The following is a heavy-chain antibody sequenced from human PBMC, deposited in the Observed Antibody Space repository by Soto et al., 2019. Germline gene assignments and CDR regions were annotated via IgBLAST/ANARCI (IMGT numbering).Heavy chain of an antibody. Sequence: QVQLQQWGAGLLKPSETLSLTCAVYGGSFSGYYWSWIRQPPGKGLEWIGEINHSGSTNYNPSLKSRGTISVDTSKNQFSLKLSSVTAADTAVYYCARFRGYCSGGSCFAGHDYWGQGTLVTVSS. CDR2: INHSGST. J-gene: IGHJ4*02. D-gene: IGHD2-15*01. V-gene: IGHV4-34*01. CDR1: GGSFSGYY. CDR3: ARFRGYCSGGSCFAGHDY.